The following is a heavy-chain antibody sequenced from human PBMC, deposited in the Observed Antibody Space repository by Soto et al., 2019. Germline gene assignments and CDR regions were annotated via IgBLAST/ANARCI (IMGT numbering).Heavy chain of an antibody. CDR3: GTNRGFDCYYFDS. CDR2: IYFSGTT. J-gene: IGHJ4*02. Sequence: QVQLQESGPGLVKPSQTLSLTCAVSGASIKTGGYYWTWIRQHPTKGLEWIGYIYFSGTTWYNPSFKSRVVMSVDLSQNQFSLSLTSVTAAYMAAYFCGTNRGFDCYYFDSWGQGTPVTVSS. V-gene: IGHV4-31*11. CDR1: GASIKTGGYY. D-gene: IGHD5-12*01.